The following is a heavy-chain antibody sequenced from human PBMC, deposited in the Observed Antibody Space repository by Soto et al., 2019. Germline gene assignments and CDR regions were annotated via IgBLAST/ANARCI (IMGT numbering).Heavy chain of an antibody. CDR1: GFTFSGSA. CDR3: TRPAPRSGYSNYVVDY. D-gene: IGHD4-4*01. CDR2: IRSKANSYAT. V-gene: IGHV3-73*01. Sequence: PGGSLRLSCAASGFTFSGSAMHWVRQASGKGLEWVGRIRSKANSYATAYAASVKGRFTISRDDSKNTAYLQMNSLKTEDTAVYYCTRPAPRSGYSNYVVDYWGQGTLVTVSS. J-gene: IGHJ4*02.